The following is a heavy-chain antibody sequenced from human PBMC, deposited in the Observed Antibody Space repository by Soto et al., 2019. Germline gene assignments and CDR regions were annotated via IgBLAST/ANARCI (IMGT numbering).Heavy chain of an antibody. Sequence: SETLSLTCTVSGGSISSYYWSWIRQPPGKGLEWIGYIYYSGSTNYNPSLKSRVTISVDTSKNQFSLKLSSVTAADTAVYYCARGKVLRFLECLLSPDWFDPWGQGTPVTVSS. CDR1: GGSISSYY. CDR3: ARGKVLRFLECLLSPDWFDP. V-gene: IGHV4-59*01. J-gene: IGHJ5*02. D-gene: IGHD3-3*01. CDR2: IYYSGST.